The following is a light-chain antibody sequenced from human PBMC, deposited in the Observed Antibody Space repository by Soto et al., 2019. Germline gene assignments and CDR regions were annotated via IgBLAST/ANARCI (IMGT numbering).Light chain of an antibody. CDR1: TSDVGTYDS. V-gene: IGLV2-14*03. Sequence: QSALTQPASVSGSPGQSITISCTGTTSDVGTYDSVSWYQQHPGKAPKLLISDVSDRPSGFSKRFSGSKSGNTASLTISGLQPEDEADYYCSSYTSINTLVFGGGTKLTVL. CDR2: DVS. CDR3: SSYTSINTLV. J-gene: IGLJ2*01.